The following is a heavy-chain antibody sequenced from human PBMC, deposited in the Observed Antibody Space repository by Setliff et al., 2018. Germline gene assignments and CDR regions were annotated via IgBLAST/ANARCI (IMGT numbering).Heavy chain of an antibody. J-gene: IGHJ5*02. CDR3: ERLVRYCTQRACQRTQDADL. Sequence: GASVKVSCKTSGYTFNDYGIAWVRQAPGQGLEWMGWISPHTGNTFYSPKFHGRVTLTTDTSTSTAYMELRSLGSDDTAVYYCERLVRYCTQRACQRTQDADLWGQGTQVTVSS. D-gene: IGHD2-8*01. CDR2: ISPHTGNT. V-gene: IGHV1-18*01. CDR1: GYTFNDYG.